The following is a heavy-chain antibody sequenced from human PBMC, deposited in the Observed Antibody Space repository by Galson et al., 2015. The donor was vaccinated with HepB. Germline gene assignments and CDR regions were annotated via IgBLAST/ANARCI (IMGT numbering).Heavy chain of an antibody. CDR3: ARDHPRKNYDFWRRSAFDI. CDR1: GDSVSSNSAA. J-gene: IGHJ3*02. CDR2: IYYRPTWYN. D-gene: IGHD3-3*01. V-gene: IGHV6-1*01. Sequence: CAISGDSVSSNSAAWNWIRQSPSRGLEWLGRIYYRPTWYNDYKPSVNSRMTINPDTSKNQFSLQLSSVTPEDTAVYYCARDHPRKNYDFWRRSAFDIWGQGTMVTVSS.